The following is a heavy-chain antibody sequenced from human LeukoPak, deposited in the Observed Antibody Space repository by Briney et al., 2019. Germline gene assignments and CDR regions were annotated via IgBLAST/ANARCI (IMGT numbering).Heavy chain of an antibody. J-gene: IGHJ5*02. CDR3: AREKRDYVWGSYRPNWFDP. V-gene: IGHV4-4*07. D-gene: IGHD3-16*02. Sequence: ASETLSLTCTVSGGSISSYYWSWIRQPAGKGLEWIGRIYTSGSTNYNPSLKSRVTISVDTSKNQFSLKLSSVTAADTAVYYCAREKRDYVWGSYRPNWFDPWGQGTLVTVSS. CDR1: GGSISSYY. CDR2: IYTSGST.